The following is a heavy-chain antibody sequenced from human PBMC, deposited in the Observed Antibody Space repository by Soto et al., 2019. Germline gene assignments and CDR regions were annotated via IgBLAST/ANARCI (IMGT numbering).Heavy chain of an antibody. D-gene: IGHD3-3*01. Sequence: QVQLVQSGAEVKKPGSSVRVSCKASGGTFGTSAITWVRQAPGQGLEWMGGIVPMFGTANHAQKFQGRVTVTADASTTTAYMELGGLRSEDTAVYFCARDDDPRSAFWRGPFGGGWFDPWGQGTLVTVSS. CDR2: IVPMFGTA. CDR1: GGTFGTSA. CDR3: ARDDDPRSAFWRGPFGGGWFDP. J-gene: IGHJ5*02. V-gene: IGHV1-69*12.